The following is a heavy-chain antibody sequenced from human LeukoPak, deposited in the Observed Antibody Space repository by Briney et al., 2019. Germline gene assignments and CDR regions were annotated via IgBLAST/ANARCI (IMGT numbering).Heavy chain of an antibody. J-gene: IGHJ4*02. CDR2: ISSDGSIT. Sequence: PGGSLRLSCAASGFALSSYWMHWVRQAPGKGLVWVSRISSDGSITTYADSVKGRFTISRDNANNTLYLQMNSLRPEDTAVYYCASGRSQIFDYWGQGALVTVSS. V-gene: IGHV3-74*01. CDR1: GFALSSYW. CDR3: ASGRSQIFDY.